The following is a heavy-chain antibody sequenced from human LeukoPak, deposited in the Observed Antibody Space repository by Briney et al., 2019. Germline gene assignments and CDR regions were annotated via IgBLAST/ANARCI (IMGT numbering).Heavy chain of an antibody. CDR1: GFTFSSYW. Sequence: EGSLRLSCAASGFTFSSYWMNWARQAPGKGLEWVASINHNGNVSYYVDSVKGRFTISRDNAKNSLYLQTSNLRAEDTAVYFCARGGGLDVWGQGATVTVSS. CDR3: ARGGGLDV. V-gene: IGHV3-7*03. D-gene: IGHD3-16*01. J-gene: IGHJ6*02. CDR2: INHNGNVS.